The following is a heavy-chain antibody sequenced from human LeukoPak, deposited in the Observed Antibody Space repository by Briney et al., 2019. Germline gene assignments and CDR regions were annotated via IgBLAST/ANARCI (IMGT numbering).Heavy chain of an antibody. CDR1: GYTFTRYY. V-gene: IGHV1-2*02. Sequence: ASEKVSCKASGYTFTRYYMYWGRHAPGQGLEWVGCVNPNTGGTNYAQKFQGRVTMTRDTSLSTAYMELSRLRSVATGAYSCVRDVSPSTIFGVGWRQRTLVTDSS. CDR2: VNPNTGGT. CDR3: VRDVSPSTIFGVG. J-gene: IGHJ4*02. D-gene: IGHD3-3*01.